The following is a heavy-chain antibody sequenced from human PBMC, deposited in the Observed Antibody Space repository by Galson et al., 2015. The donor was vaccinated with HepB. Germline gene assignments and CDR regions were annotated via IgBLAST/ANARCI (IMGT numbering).Heavy chain of an antibody. J-gene: IGHJ4*02. D-gene: IGHD2-15*01. CDR1: GFTFSNAW. CDR2: IKSKTDGGTT. Sequence: SLRLSCAASGFTFSNAWMSWVRQAPGKGLEWVGRIKSKTDGGTTDYAAPVKGRFTISRDDSKNTLYLQMNSLKTEDTAVYYCTTTPLYCSGGSCYPLWGQGTLVTVSS. CDR3: TTTPLYCSGGSCYPL. V-gene: IGHV3-15*01.